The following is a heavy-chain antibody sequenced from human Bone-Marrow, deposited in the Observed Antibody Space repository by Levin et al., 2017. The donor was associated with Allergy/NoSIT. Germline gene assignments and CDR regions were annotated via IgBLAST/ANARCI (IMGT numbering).Heavy chain of an antibody. CDR1: GFTFGDYG. J-gene: IGHJ4*02. CDR2: IRNKAYGGTT. V-gene: IGHV3-49*05. CDR3: SRGLHCSSATCYLQNFEY. Sequence: KPGESLKISCTASGFTFGDYGMSWFRQAPGKGLEWVSFIRNKAYGGTTEYAASGKGRFTISRDDSEGIAYLEMNSLKTEDTAVYYCSRGLHCSSATCYLQNFEYWGQGTLVTVSS. D-gene: IGHD2-2*01.